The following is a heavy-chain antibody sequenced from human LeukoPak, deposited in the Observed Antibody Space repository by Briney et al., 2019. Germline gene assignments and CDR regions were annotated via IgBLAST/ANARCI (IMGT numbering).Heavy chain of an antibody. V-gene: IGHV4-61*02. CDR3: ARDNAELPDFDY. CDR2: IYTLGKT. J-gene: IGHJ4*02. Sequence: SETLSLTCTVSGGSISSGRYFWSWIRQPAGKGLEWIGRIYTLGKTDYNPSLKSRVTISVDTSNNQFSLKLGSVTAADTAVYYCARDNAELPDFDYWGQGTLVTVSS. D-gene: IGHD5-24*01. CDR1: GGSISSGRYF.